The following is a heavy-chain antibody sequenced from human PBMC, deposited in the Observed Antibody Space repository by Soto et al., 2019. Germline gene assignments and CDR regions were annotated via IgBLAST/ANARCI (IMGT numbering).Heavy chain of an antibody. D-gene: IGHD6-6*01. J-gene: IGHJ4*02. Sequence: EVQLVESGGGLVKPGGSLRLSCAASGFTFSSYSMNWVRQAPGKGLEWVSSISSSSSYIYYADSVKGRFTISRDNAKNSLYLQRNSLRAEDTAVYYCAREVRGHSSSCDYWGQGTLVTVSS. CDR3: AREVRGHSSSCDY. V-gene: IGHV3-21*01. CDR1: GFTFSSYS. CDR2: ISSSSSYI.